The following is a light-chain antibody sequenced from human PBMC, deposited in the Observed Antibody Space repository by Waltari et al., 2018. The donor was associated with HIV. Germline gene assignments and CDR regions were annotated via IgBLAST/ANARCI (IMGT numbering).Light chain of an antibody. CDR2: GAF. Sequence: EIVLTQSPATLSVSPGERATLSCRASQSVSTNLAWYQQKPGQAPSLLIYGAFTRATGIPTRFSGSGSGTEFTLTISSLQSEDFAVYYCQQYLNWPPWTFGQGTKVDLK. CDR1: QSVSTN. CDR3: QQYLNWPPWT. J-gene: IGKJ1*01. V-gene: IGKV3-15*01.